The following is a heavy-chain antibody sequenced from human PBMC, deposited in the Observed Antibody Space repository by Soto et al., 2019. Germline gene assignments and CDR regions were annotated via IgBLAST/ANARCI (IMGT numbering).Heavy chain of an antibody. CDR3: TMSRRDGYNSYYYYGMDV. D-gene: IGHD5-12*01. CDR1: GFTFGDYA. CDR2: IRSKAYGGTT. J-gene: IGHJ6*02. Sequence: GGSLRLSCTASGFTFGDYAMSWVRQAPGKGLEWVGFIRSKAYGGTTEYAASVKGRFTISRDDSKSIAYLQMNSLKTEDTAVYYCTMSRRDGYNSYYYYGMDVWGQGTTVTVSS. V-gene: IGHV3-49*04.